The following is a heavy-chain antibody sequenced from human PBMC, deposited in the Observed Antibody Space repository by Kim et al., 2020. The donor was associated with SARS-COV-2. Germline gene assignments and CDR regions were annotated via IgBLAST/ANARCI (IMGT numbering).Heavy chain of an antibody. D-gene: IGHD4-17*01. CDR3: AREMDHGGNPFDY. CDR2: IDSCGGTI. J-gene: IGHJ4*02. Sequence: GGSLRLSCAASGFSFSSYGMNWVRQAPGKGLEWVSYIDSCGGTIYYGDSVKGRFTVSRDNAKNSLYLQMNSLRAEDTAVYYCAREMDHGGNPFDYWGQGTLVTVSA. CDR1: GFSFSSYG. V-gene: IGHV3-48*03.